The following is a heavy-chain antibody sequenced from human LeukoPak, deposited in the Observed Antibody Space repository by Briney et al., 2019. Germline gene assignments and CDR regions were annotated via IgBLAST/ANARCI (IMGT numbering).Heavy chain of an antibody. CDR1: GFTFDDYA. CDR3: ASFDILTGYASLYNWFDP. Sequence: GGSLRLSCAASGFTFDDYAMHWVRQAPGKGLEWVSGISWNSGSIGYADSVKGRFTISRDNAKNSLYLQMNSLRAEDTAVYYCASFDILTGYASLYNWFDPWGQGTLVTVSS. V-gene: IGHV3-9*01. CDR2: ISWNSGSI. D-gene: IGHD3-9*01. J-gene: IGHJ5*02.